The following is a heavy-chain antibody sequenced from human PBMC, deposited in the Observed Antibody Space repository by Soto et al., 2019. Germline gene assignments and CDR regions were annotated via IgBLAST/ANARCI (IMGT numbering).Heavy chain of an antibody. V-gene: IGHV3-30*18. CDR3: AKELIYSPTTDYGDYEIPVAYYYYGMDV. J-gene: IGHJ6*02. D-gene: IGHD4-17*01. Sequence: QVQLVESGGGVVQPGRSLRLSCAASGFTFSSYGMHWVRQAPGKGLEWVAVISYDGSNKYYADSVKGRFTISRDNSKNTLYLQMNSLRAEDTAVYYCAKELIYSPTTDYGDYEIPVAYYYYGMDVWGQGTTVTVSS. CDR2: ISYDGSNK. CDR1: GFTFSSYG.